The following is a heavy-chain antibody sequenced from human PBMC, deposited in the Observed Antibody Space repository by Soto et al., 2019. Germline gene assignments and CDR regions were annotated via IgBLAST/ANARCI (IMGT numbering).Heavy chain of an antibody. CDR2: VYYRGRS. J-gene: IGHJ4*02. Sequence: SETLSLTCTVSGGSVTNSSYYWCWIRQSPGKGLEWIGSVYYRGRSYSKSSVKSRVTISVDTSKNRFSLSLNSVTASDTAVYFCVSQRTTVPTQAYFDYWGPGALVTVS. CDR1: GGSVTNSSYY. V-gene: IGHV4-39*01. CDR3: VSQRTTVPTQAYFDY. D-gene: IGHD4-17*01.